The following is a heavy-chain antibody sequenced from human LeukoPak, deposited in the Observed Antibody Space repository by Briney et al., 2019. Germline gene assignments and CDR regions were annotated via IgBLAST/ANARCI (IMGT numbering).Heavy chain of an antibody. CDR1: GFTFDDYA. CDR3: AKDSYYDFWSGYGYFDY. Sequence: QPGRSQRLSCAASGFTFDDYAVHWVRQAPGKGLEWVSGISWNSGSIGYADSVKGRFTISRDNAKNSLYLQMNSLRAEDTALYYCAKDSYYDFWSGYGYFDYWGQGTLVTVSS. D-gene: IGHD3-3*01. J-gene: IGHJ4*02. V-gene: IGHV3-9*01. CDR2: ISWNSGSI.